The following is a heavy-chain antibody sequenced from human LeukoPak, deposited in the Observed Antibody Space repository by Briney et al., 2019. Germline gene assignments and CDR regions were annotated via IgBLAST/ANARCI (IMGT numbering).Heavy chain of an antibody. D-gene: IGHD2-2*01. V-gene: IGHV4-34*01. J-gene: IGHJ4*02. CDR2: INHSGST. CDR1: GGSFSGYY. Sequence: SETLSLTCAVYGGSFSGYYWSWIRQPPGKGLEWIGEINHSGSTNYNPSLKSRVTISVDTSKNQFFLKLSSVTAADTAVYYCARGGLVVPAAARKTFDYWGQGTLVTVSS. CDR3: ARGGLVVPAAARKTFDY.